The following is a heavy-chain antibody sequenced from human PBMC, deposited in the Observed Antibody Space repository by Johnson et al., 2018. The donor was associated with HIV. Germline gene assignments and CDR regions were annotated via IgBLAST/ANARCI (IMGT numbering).Heavy chain of an antibody. CDR2: ISYDGSNK. Sequence: QVQLVESGGGVVQSGGSLRLSCAASGFTFRSYGMHWVRQAPGKGLEWVAVISYDGSNKYYADSVKGRFTISRDNTKNTLYLQMTSLRAEETAVYYCASHVGSSVGMAFDIWGKGQWSPSLQ. CDR3: ASHVGSSVGMAFDI. V-gene: IGHV3-30*19. CDR1: GFTFRSYG. D-gene: IGHD6-6*01. J-gene: IGHJ3*02.